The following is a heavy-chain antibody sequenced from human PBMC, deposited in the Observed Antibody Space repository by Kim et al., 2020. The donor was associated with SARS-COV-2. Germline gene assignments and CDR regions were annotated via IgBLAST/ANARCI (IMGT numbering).Heavy chain of an antibody. Sequence: ASVKVSCKASGYTFSSYYLHWVRQAPGQGLEWMGIINPTGGSPSYAPKFQGRVTMTRDTSSSTVYMELSSLRSEDSALYYCAGGGDGSYSYYYVRAVCG. D-gene: IGHD1-26*01. CDR1: GYTFSSYY. CDR2: INPTGGSP. J-gene: IGHJ6*02. CDR3: AGGGDGSYSYYYVRAV. V-gene: IGHV1-46*01.